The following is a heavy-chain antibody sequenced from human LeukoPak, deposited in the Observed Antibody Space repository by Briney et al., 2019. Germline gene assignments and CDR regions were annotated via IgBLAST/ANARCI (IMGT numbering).Heavy chain of an antibody. CDR1: GFTFSSYA. CDR3: AKVGESGGVWKYYFDY. V-gene: IGHV3-23*01. Sequence: GGSLRLSCAASGFTFSSYAMSWVRQAPGKGLEWVSGISGGGGSTYYADSVKGRFTISRDNSKNTLYPQMNSLRAEDTAVYYCAKVGESGGVWKYYFDYWGQGTLVTVSS. J-gene: IGHJ4*02. D-gene: IGHD2-15*01. CDR2: ISGGGGST.